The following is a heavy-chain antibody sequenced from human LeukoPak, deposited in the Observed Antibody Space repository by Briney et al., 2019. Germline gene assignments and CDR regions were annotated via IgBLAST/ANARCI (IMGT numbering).Heavy chain of an antibody. CDR2: IKSRTDGGTT. CDR1: GFTFSNTW. J-gene: IGHJ4*02. Sequence: GGSLRLSCAASGFTFSNTWMSWVRQAPGKGLEWVGRIKSRTDGGTTDCAAPVKGRFTISRDDSQNTLYLQMDSLETDDTAIYYCTIVRGYGSGSYSDYWGQGTLVTVSP. D-gene: IGHD3-10*01. V-gene: IGHV3-15*01. CDR3: TIVRGYGSGSYSDY.